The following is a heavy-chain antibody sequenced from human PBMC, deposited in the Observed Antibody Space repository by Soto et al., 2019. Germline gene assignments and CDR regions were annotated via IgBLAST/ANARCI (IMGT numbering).Heavy chain of an antibody. V-gene: IGHV3-53*01. CDR1: GFTVSSNY. D-gene: IGHD3-22*01. Sequence: GGSLRLSCAASGFTVSSNYMSWVHQAPGKGLEWVSVIYSGGSTYYADSVKGRFTISRDNSKNTLYLQMNSLRAEDTAVYYCARPWNYYDSSGYPSLGDYWGQGTLVTVSS. CDR3: ARPWNYYDSSGYPSLGDY. CDR2: IYSGGST. J-gene: IGHJ4*02.